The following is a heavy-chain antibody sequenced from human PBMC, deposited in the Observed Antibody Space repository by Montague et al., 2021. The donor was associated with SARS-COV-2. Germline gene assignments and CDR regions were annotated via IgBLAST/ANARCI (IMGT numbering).Heavy chain of an antibody. J-gene: IGHJ6*02. CDR1: GFTFDDYA. CDR3: ARVQRTTGTTRLGTYYYYYYGMDV. Sequence: SLRLSCAASGFTFDDYAMHWVRQAPGKGLEWVANIKQDGSEKYYVDSVKGRFTISRDNAKNSLYLQMNSLRAEDTAVYYCARVQRTTGTTRLGTYYYYYYGMDVWGQGTTVTVSS. D-gene: IGHD1-1*01. CDR2: IKQDGSEK. V-gene: IGHV3-7*01.